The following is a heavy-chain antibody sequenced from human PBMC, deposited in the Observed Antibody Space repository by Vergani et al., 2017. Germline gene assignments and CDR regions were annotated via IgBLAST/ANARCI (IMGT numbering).Heavy chain of an antibody. CDR1: GFTFSSYS. D-gene: IGHD4-17*01. CDR2: ISSSSSYI. V-gene: IGHV3-21*01. Sequence: EVQLVESGGGLVKPGGSLRLSCAASGFTFSSYSMNWVRQAPGKGLEWVSSISSSSSYIYYADSVKGRFTISRDNAKNSLYLQMNSLRAEDTAVYYCASRGADDYGDYEEWYFDLWGRGILVTVSS. CDR3: ASRGADDYGDYEEWYFDL. J-gene: IGHJ2*01.